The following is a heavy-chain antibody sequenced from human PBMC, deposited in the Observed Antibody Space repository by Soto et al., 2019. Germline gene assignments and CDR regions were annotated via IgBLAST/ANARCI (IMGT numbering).Heavy chain of an antibody. V-gene: IGHV1-69*02. D-gene: IGHD3-16*01. CDR3: ACRLHLGEDTFDY. CDR2: IIPILGIA. J-gene: IGHJ4*02. CDR1: GGTFSSYT. Sequence: SVKVSCKASGGTFSSYTISWVRQAPGQGLEWMGRIIPILGIANYAQKFQGRVTITADKSTSTAYMELSSLRSEDTAVYYCACRLHLGEDTFDYWGQGTLVTVSS.